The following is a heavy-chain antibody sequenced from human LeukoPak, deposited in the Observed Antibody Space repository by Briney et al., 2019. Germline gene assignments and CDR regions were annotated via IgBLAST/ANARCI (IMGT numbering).Heavy chain of an antibody. V-gene: IGHV4-34*01. CDR2: INHSGST. CDR3: ARTFAEYIAFDY. Sequence: KSSETLSLTCAVYGGSFSGYYWSWIRQPPGKGLEWIGEINHSGSTKYKPSLKSRVTISVDTSKNQFSLKLSSVTAADTAVYYCARTFAEYIAFDYWGQGTLVTVSS. CDR1: GGSFSGYY. J-gene: IGHJ4*02. D-gene: IGHD2/OR15-2a*01.